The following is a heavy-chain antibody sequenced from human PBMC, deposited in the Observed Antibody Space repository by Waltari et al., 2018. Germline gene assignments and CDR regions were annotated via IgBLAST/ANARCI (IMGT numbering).Heavy chain of an antibody. V-gene: IGHV3-48*04. CDR1: GFTFSSYS. CDR3: ARDPGFGEIDY. Sequence: EVQLVESGGGLVQPGGSLRLSCAASGFTFSSYSMNWVRQAPGKGLEWVSYISSSSITIYYADSVKGRFTISRDNAKNSLYLQMNSLRAEDTAVYYCARDPGFGEIDYWGQGTLVTVSS. CDR2: ISSSSITI. D-gene: IGHD3-10*01. J-gene: IGHJ4*02.